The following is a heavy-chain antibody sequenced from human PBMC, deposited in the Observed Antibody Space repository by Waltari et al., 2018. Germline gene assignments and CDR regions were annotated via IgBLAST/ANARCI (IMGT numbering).Heavy chain of an antibody. J-gene: IGHJ1*01. Sequence: QMQLVQSGPEVKKPGTSVKVSCKASGFTFTSSAVQWVGQARGQRLEWIGWIVVGSGNTNYAQKFQERVTITRDMSTSTAYMELSSLRSEDTAVYYCAAETVEETQFQHWGQGTLVTVSS. CDR1: GFTFTSSA. D-gene: IGHD4-17*01. CDR2: IVVGSGNT. CDR3: AAETVEETQFQH. V-gene: IGHV1-58*01.